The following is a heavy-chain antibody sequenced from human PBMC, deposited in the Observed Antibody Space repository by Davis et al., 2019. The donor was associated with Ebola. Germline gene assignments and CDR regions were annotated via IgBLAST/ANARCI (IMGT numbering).Heavy chain of an antibody. Sequence: ASVKVSCKASGYTFTSYGITWVRQAPGQGLELMGWINPHNGNTNYAQNVQGRVTMTTDTSTSTAYMEVGSLRSDDTAVYYCARAQFPTTSDHWGQGTLVTVSS. V-gene: IGHV1-18*04. D-gene: IGHD1-1*01. CDR1: GYTFTSYG. CDR2: INPHNGNT. J-gene: IGHJ4*02. CDR3: ARAQFPTTSDH.